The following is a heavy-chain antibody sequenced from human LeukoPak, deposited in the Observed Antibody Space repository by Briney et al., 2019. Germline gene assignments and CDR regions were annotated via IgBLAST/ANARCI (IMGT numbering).Heavy chain of an antibody. Sequence: PSETLSLTCTVSGGSISSSSYYWGWIRQPPGKGLEWIGSIYYSGSTYYNPSLKSRVTISVDTSKNQFSLKLSSVTAADTAVYYCARKDEMATIDYWGQGTLVTVSS. V-gene: IGHV4-39*07. CDR1: GGSISSSSYY. J-gene: IGHJ4*02. CDR2: IYYSGST. CDR3: ARKDEMATIDY. D-gene: IGHD5-24*01.